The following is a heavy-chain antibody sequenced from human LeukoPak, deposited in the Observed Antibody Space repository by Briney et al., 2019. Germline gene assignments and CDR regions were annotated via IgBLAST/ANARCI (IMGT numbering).Heavy chain of an antibody. CDR3: ATFNWGRDS. CDR2: IKQDETEK. CDR1: GFTFSNFW. Sequence: GGSLRLSCTASGFTFSNFWMGWVRQAPGKGLEWVANIKQDETEKFYLGSVKGRFTISRDNSKNTLYLQMSSLRAEDTAVYYCATFNWGRDSWGQGTLVTVSS. J-gene: IGHJ4*02. D-gene: IGHD7-27*01. V-gene: IGHV3-7*03.